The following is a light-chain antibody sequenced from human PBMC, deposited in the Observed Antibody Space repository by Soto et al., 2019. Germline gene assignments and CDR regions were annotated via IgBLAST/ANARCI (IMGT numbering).Light chain of an antibody. CDR2: DAS. Sequence: EIVLTQSPATLSLSPGERATLSCRASQSVSSYLAWYQQKPGQAPRLLVYDASNRATGIPARFSGSGSGTDFTLTISSLEPEDFAVYYWQQRSNCPITVGQGTRLEIK. J-gene: IGKJ5*01. V-gene: IGKV3-11*01. CDR3: QQRSNCPIT. CDR1: QSVSSY.